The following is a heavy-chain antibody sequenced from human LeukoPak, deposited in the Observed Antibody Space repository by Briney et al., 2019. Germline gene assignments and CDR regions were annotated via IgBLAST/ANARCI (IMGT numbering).Heavy chain of an antibody. CDR1: GVSVSDGRYY. D-gene: IGHD2-2*01. V-gene: IGHV4-31*03. CDR3: ATPDCSSISCLDVFNV. J-gene: IGHJ3*01. CDR2: KYYSGSA. Sequence: PSETLSLTCNVSGVSVSDGRYYWTWIRQHPGKGLEWIGYKYYSGSAKYNPSLKSRLTISIDTSKNQFSLQLSSVTAADTATYYCATPDCSSISCLDVFNVWGQGTRVTVSS.